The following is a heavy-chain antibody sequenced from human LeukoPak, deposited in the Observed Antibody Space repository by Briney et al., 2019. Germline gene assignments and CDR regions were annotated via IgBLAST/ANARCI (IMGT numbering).Heavy chain of an antibody. CDR1: GFTFSSYS. J-gene: IGHJ4*02. V-gene: IGHV3-21*01. Sequence: GGSLRLSCAASGFTFSSYSMNWGRQAPGKGVEWGSSISSTSNDIYYADSVKGRFTISRDNAKTSLYLQMNSLRAENTAVYYCARDDRYSYGYSQSGHFDYWGQGILVTVSS. CDR3: ARDDRYSYGYSQSGHFDY. CDR2: ISSTSNDI. D-gene: IGHD5-18*01.